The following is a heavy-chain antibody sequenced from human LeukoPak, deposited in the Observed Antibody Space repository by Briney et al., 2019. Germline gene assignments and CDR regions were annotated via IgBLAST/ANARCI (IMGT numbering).Heavy chain of an antibody. V-gene: IGHV1-2*02. Sequence: GASVKVSCKASGYPFTGYFVHWVRQAPGQGLQWMGWINPNTGGTNYAQKFQGRVTMTRDTSISTAYMELSRLRSDDTAVYYCASGDYGDPPLNYWGQGTLVTVSS. CDR3: ASGDYGDPPLNY. J-gene: IGHJ4*02. D-gene: IGHD4/OR15-4a*01. CDR1: GYPFTGYF. CDR2: INPNTGGT.